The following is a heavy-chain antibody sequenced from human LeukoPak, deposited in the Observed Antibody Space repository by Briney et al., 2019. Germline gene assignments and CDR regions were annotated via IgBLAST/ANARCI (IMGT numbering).Heavy chain of an antibody. Sequence: ETLSLTCTVSGGSISSYYWSWIRQPPGKGLEWVASINHNGNVNYYVDSVKGRFTISRDNAKNSLYLQMSNLRAEDTAVYFCARGGGLDVWGQGATVTVSS. CDR3: ARGGGLDV. CDR2: INHNGNVN. D-gene: IGHD3-16*01. CDR1: GGSISSYY. V-gene: IGHV3-7*03. J-gene: IGHJ6*02.